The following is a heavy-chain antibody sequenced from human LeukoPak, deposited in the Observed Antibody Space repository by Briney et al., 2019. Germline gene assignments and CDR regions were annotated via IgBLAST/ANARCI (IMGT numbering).Heavy chain of an antibody. V-gene: IGHV3-30-3*01. CDR3: ARDYATDTDMV. CDR2: ISSDGTNK. D-gene: IGHD5-18*01. Sequence: GRSLRLSCAASGFTFSRYAMHWVRQAPGKGLEWVAVISSDGTNKYNADSVQGRFTISRGNAKNTLYLQMNSLRPEDTAVYYCARDYATDTDMVWGQGTLVTVSS. J-gene: IGHJ4*02. CDR1: GFTFSRYA.